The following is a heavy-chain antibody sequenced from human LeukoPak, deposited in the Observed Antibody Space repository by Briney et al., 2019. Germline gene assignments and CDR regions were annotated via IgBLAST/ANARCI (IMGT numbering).Heavy chain of an antibody. CDR3: ARGHSPGYMDV. CDR1: GFIFSTYE. Sequence: GGSLRLSCAASGFIFSTYEMNWVRQAPGKGLEWLSYISYNGRSIYYADSVKGRFTISRDNAKNSLYLQMNSLRAEDTAVYYCARGHSPGYMDVWGKGTTVTISS. V-gene: IGHV3-48*03. J-gene: IGHJ6*03. CDR2: ISYNGRSI. D-gene: IGHD1-26*01.